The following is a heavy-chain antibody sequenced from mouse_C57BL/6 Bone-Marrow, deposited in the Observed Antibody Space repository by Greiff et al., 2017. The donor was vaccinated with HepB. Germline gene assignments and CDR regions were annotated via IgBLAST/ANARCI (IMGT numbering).Heavy chain of an antibody. D-gene: IGHD6-5*01. CDR3: TRESLCFYYAMDY. CDR1: GYTFTSYW. V-gene: IGHV1-5*01. J-gene: IGHJ4*01. Sequence: EVQRVESGTVLVRPGASVKMSCKTSGYTFTSYWMHWVKQRPGQGLEWIGAIYPGNSDTSYNQKFKGKAKLTAVTSASTAYMELSSLTNEDSAVYYCTRESLCFYYAMDYWGQGTSVTVSS. CDR2: IYPGNSDT.